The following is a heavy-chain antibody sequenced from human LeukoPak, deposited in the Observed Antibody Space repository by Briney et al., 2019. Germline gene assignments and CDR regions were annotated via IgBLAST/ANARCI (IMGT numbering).Heavy chain of an antibody. CDR3: ASQDILTGYSNYYYYGMDV. V-gene: IGHV4-39*01. J-gene: IGHJ6*02. CDR2: IYYSGST. Sequence: SETLSLTCTVSGGSISSSSYYWGWIPQPPGKGLEWIGSIYYSGSTYYNPSLKIRVTISVDTSKNQFSLELSSVTAADKAVYYCASQDILTGYSNYYYYGMDVWGQGTTVTVSS. CDR1: GGSISSSSYY. D-gene: IGHD3-9*01.